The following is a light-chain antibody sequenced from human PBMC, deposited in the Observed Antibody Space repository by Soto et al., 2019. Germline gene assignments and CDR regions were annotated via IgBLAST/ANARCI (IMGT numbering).Light chain of an antibody. V-gene: IGKV3-15*01. Sequence: EIVLTQSPATLSVSPGERATLSCRATETVSTNLAWFQRKAGHPPRLLIYGSSTRATGVPDRFSGSGSGTEFTLTISSLQSEDFAVYYCQQYNNWPSTFGQGTKVDIK. CDR1: ETVSTN. CDR3: QQYNNWPST. J-gene: IGKJ1*01. CDR2: GSS.